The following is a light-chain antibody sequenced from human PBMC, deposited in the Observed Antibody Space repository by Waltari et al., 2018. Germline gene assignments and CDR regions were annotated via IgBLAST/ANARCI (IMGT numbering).Light chain of an antibody. CDR3: QQSYNTPYT. CDR2: AAS. J-gene: IGKJ2*01. V-gene: IGKV1-39*01. CDR1: QSICAF. Sequence: DIQMTQSPSSLSASVGDRVTITCRASQSICAFLNWYQQKPGKAPNLLIYAASKLQSGVPSRFSGSGSGTDFTLSINSLQPEDFATYYCQQSYNTPYTFGQGTKLDIK.